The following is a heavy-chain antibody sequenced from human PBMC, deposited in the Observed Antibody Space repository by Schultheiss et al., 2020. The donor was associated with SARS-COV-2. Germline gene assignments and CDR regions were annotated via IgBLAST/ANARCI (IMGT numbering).Heavy chain of an antibody. Sequence: SVKVSCKASGGTFSSYAISWVRQAPGQGLEWMGGIIPIFGTANYAQKFQGRVTITADESTSTAYMELSSLRSEDTAVYYCASSVDEYYYYGMDVWGQGTTVTVSS. V-gene: IGHV1-69*13. CDR3: ASSVDEYYYYGMDV. CDR2: IIPIFGTA. D-gene: IGHD3-10*01. J-gene: IGHJ6*02. CDR1: GGTFSSYA.